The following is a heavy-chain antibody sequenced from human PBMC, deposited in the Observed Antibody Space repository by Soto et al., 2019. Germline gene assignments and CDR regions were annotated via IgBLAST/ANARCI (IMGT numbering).Heavy chain of an antibody. D-gene: IGHD2-15*01. J-gene: IGHJ6*02. V-gene: IGHV4-4*07. CDR1: GGSISTYF. CDR3: APLSVSLSGPYGIHV. CDR2: ISDSGRN. Sequence: PSETLSLTCTVSGGSISTYFWSWIRQPAGKGLEWIGRISDSGRNDYNPSLRSRITLSVYTSKNQFSVSLKSVTAADTAVYYCAPLSVSLSGPYGIHVWGQGTTVTVSS.